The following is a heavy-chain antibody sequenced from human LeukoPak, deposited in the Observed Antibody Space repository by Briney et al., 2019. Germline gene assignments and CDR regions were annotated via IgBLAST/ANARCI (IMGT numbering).Heavy chain of an antibody. D-gene: IGHD6-13*01. J-gene: IGHJ4*02. Sequence: PSETLSLTCTVSGGSISSSSYYWGWIRQPPGKGLEWIGSIYYSGSTYYNPSLKSRVTISVDTSKNQFSLKLSSVTAADTAVYYCARVEGGYSSSWYLGDWGQGTLVTVSS. V-gene: IGHV4-39*07. CDR1: GGSISSSSYY. CDR2: IYYSGST. CDR3: ARVEGGYSSSWYLGD.